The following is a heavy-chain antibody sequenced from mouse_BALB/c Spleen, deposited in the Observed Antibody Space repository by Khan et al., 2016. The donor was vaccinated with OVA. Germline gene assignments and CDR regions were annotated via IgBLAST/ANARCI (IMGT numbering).Heavy chain of an antibody. CDR3: TRHGYDAWFTY. CDR2: IDPFSGGT. D-gene: IGHD2-2*01. V-gene: IGHV1S135*01. Sequence: VRLQQSGPELMKPGASVKISCKASGYSFTSYYIHWLMQSHGKSLEWIGYIDPFSGGTTYNQKFKGKATLTVDNSSSTSYIHLSNLTSEDSAVYYCTRHGYDAWFTYWGQGTLVTVSA. J-gene: IGHJ3*01. CDR1: GYSFTSYY.